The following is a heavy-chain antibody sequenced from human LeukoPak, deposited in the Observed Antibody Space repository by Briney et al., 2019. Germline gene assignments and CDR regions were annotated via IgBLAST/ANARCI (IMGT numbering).Heavy chain of an antibody. CDR3: ARGPLWFGESRGFSGP. Sequence: SETLSLTCTVSGGSISSYYWSWIRQPPGKGLEWIGYIYYSGSTNYNPSLKSRVTISVDTSKDQFSLKLSSVTAADTAVYYCARGPLWFGESRGFSGPWGQGTLVTVSS. CDR1: GGSISSYY. J-gene: IGHJ5*02. D-gene: IGHD3-10*01. V-gene: IGHV4-59*01. CDR2: IYYSGST.